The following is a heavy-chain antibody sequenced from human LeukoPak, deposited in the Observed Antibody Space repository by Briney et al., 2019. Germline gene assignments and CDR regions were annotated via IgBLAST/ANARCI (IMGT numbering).Heavy chain of an antibody. Sequence: TGGSLRLSCAASGFTFSSYAMSWVRQAPGKGLEWVSAISGSGGSTYYADSVKSRFTISRDNSKNTLYLQTNSLRAEDTAVYYCAKPPTYSGSYVDYWGQGTLVTVSS. CDR3: AKPPTYSGSYVDY. CDR2: ISGSGGST. V-gene: IGHV3-23*01. CDR1: GFTFSSYA. D-gene: IGHD1-26*01. J-gene: IGHJ4*02.